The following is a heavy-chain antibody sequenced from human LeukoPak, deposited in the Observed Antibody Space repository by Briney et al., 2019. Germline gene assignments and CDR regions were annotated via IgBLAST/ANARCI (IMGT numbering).Heavy chain of an antibody. CDR3: ARDASGWYSAFIY. CDR1: GGSISSSSYY. V-gene: IGHV4-39*07. Sequence: SETLSLTCSVSGGSISSSSYYWGWIRQPPGKGLEWIGEIYHTGNTNYNPSLKSRVSISLDKSKNQFSLKLTSVTAADTAVYYCARDASGWYSAFIYWGQGTLVTVSS. J-gene: IGHJ4*02. D-gene: IGHD6-19*01. CDR2: IYHTGNT.